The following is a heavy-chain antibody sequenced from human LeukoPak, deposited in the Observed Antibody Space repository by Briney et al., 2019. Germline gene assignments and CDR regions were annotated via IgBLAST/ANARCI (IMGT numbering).Heavy chain of an antibody. CDR1: GGSISSYY. J-gene: IGHJ5*02. CDR3: ARALKTGIVVGPWFDP. CDR2: IYYSGST. V-gene: IGHV4-59*01. Sequence: SETLSLTCTVSGGSISSYYWSWIRQPPGKGLGWIGYIYYSGSTNYNPSLKSRVTISVDTSKNQFSLKLSSVTAADTAVYYCARALKTGIVVGPWFDPWGQGTLVTVSS. D-gene: IGHD2-21*01.